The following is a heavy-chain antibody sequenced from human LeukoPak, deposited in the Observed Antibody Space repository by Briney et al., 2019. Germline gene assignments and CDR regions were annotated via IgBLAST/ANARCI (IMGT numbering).Heavy chain of an antibody. CDR1: GFTFSSYS. CDR2: ISSSSSTI. CDR3: AKDARRYCSSTSCYYLDY. Sequence: GGSLRLSCAASGFTFSSYSMNWVRQAPGKGLEWVSYISSSSSTIYYADSVKGRFTISRDNAKNSLYLQMNSLRAEDTALYYCAKDARRYCSSTSCYYLDYWGQGTLVTVSS. D-gene: IGHD2-2*01. V-gene: IGHV3-48*01. J-gene: IGHJ4*02.